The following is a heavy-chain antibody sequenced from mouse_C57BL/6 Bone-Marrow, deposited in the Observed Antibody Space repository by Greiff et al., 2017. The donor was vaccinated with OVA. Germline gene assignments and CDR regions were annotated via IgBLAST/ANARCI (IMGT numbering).Heavy chain of an antibody. CDR1: GFTFSDYY. J-gene: IGHJ3*01. V-gene: IGHV5-12*01. CDR2: ISNGGGST. D-gene: IGHD4-1*01. Sequence: EVMLVESGGGLVQPGGSLKLSCAASGFTFSDYYMYWVRQTPEKRLEWVAYISNGGGSTYYPDTVKGRFTISRDNAKNTLYLQMSRLKSEDTAMYYCASLTGTSWFAYWGQGTLVTVSA. CDR3: ASLTGTSWFAY.